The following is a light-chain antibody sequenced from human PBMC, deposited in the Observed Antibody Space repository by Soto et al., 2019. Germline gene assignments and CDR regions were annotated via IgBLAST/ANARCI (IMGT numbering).Light chain of an antibody. CDR2: GNT. V-gene: IGLV1-40*01. CDR3: QSYDSSLSSQVV. Sequence: QSVLTQPPSVSGAPGQRVTISCTGSSSNIGAGYDVHWYQQLPGTAPKLLIHGNTNRPSGVPDRFSGSKSGTSASLAITGLQAEDEADYYCQSYDSSLSSQVVFGGGTKLTVL. J-gene: IGLJ2*01. CDR1: SSNIGAGYD.